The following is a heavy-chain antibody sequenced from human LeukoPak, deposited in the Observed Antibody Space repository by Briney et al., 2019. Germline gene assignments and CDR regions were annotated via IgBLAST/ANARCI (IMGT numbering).Heavy chain of an antibody. CDR3: AGGRGSSGWYYY. CDR2: INHSGST. CDR1: GGSFSGYY. J-gene: IGHJ4*02. Sequence: SETLSLTCAVYGGSFSGYYWSWIRQPPGKGLEWIGEINHSGSTNYNPSLKSRVTISVDTSKNQFSLKLSSVTAADTAVYYCAGGRGSSGWYYYWGQGTLVTVSP. D-gene: IGHD6-19*01. V-gene: IGHV4-34*01.